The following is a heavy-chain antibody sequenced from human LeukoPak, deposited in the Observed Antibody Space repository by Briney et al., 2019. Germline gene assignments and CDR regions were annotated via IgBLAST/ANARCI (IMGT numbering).Heavy chain of an antibody. CDR2: INHSGGT. CDR3: ARGGPLWWLQREHNWFEP. CDR1: GGTFSGYY. Sequence: PSETLTLTCAVSGGTFSGYYWSWIRQPPGKGLEWIGDINHSGGTNYYPSLKSRVTTSAGANTNQLSLLLRTVPAAETTAVYYARGGPLWWLQREHNWFEPWGQGTLVSVP. D-gene: IGHD5-12*01. J-gene: IGHJ5*02. V-gene: IGHV4-34*01.